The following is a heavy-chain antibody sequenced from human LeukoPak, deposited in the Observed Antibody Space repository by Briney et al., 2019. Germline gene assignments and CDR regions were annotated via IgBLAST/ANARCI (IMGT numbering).Heavy chain of an antibody. CDR2: IYPGNSDT. CDR1: GYSFSNYW. CDR3: ARPGSSGVADYFDY. V-gene: IGHV5-51*01. J-gene: IGHJ4*02. D-gene: IGHD6-19*01. Sequence: GESLKISCKGPGYSFSNYWIGWVRQMPGKGLEWMGIIYPGNSDTRYSPSFQGQVTISADKSISTAYLQRSSLKASDTAMYYCARPGSSGVADYFDYWGQGSLVTVSS.